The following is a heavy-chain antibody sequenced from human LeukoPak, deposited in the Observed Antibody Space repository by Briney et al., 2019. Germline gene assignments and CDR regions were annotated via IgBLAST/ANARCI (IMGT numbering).Heavy chain of an antibody. V-gene: IGHV3-7*01. D-gene: IGHD5-12*01. CDR2: IKEDGGEK. CDR3: TRDSGFNAFDI. J-gene: IGHJ3*02. Sequence: GGSLRLSCAASGFTFSSYWMSWVRQAPGKGLEWVANIKEDGGEKSYVDSVKGRFTIPRDNAKNSLYLQMNSLRVEDTAVYYCTRDSGFNAFDIWGQGTMVSVSS. CDR1: GFTFSSYW.